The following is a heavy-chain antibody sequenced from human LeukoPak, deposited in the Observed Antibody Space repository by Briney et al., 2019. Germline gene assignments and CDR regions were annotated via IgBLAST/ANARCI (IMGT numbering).Heavy chain of an antibody. D-gene: IGHD1-26*01. CDR2: IYSSGST. J-gene: IGHJ3*02. Sequence: PSETLSLTCAVSGTSIRSYYWSWIRQPAGKGLEWIGRIYSSGSTDYNPSLKSRVTMSADTSKTYFSLRLSSMTAADTAMYYCARDLMGAGLSGDAFDIWGQGTMVTVSS. V-gene: IGHV4-4*07. CDR3: ARDLMGAGLSGDAFDI. CDR1: GTSIRSYY.